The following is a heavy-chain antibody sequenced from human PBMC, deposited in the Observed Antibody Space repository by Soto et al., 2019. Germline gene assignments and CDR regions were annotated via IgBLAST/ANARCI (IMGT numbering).Heavy chain of an antibody. Sequence: PGGSLRLSCAASGVVYSSHAICWVRQAPGKGLEWVLAMSGSGTTAYFAVSVKGRFIFSRDNPKNTMYLQMNSLRAEDTAVYFCAKTTDGWFSAFEICGQGTVVTVS. CDR2: MSGSGTTA. CDR1: GVVYSSHA. J-gene: IGHJ3*02. D-gene: IGHD6-19*01. CDR3: AKTTDGWFSAFEI. V-gene: IGHV3-23*01.